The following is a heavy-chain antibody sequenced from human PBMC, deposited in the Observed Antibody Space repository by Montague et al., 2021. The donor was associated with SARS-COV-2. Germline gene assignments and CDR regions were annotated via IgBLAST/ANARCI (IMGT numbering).Heavy chain of an antibody. CDR1: GDSISRNNLY. J-gene: IGHJ5*02. V-gene: IGHV4-61*02. CDR3: TIEGHITTICSGCPRNWFVP. CDR2: ISTTGSP. D-gene: IGHD2-2*01. Sequence: TLSLTCTLSGDSISRNNLYWTWIRQPAGKGLEWIGRISTTGSPEYNPSLKSRVALSLDTSKNQFSLRLSSVTAADTAMYYCTIEGHITTICSGCPRNWFVPWGQGTLVTVSS.